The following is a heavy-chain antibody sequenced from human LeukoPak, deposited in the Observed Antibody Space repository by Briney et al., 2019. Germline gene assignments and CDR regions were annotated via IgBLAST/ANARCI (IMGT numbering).Heavy chain of an antibody. CDR1: GGSFSGYY. V-gene: IGHV4-34*01. D-gene: IGHD6-6*01. CDR3: AGNIAARLDY. CDR2: IDHSGST. J-gene: IGHJ4*02. Sequence: SETPSLTCAVHGGSFSGYYWSWIRQPPGKGLEWIGEIDHSGSTNYNLSLKSRVTISVDTSKNQFSLKLSSVTAADTAVYYCAGNIAARLDYWGQGTLVTVSS.